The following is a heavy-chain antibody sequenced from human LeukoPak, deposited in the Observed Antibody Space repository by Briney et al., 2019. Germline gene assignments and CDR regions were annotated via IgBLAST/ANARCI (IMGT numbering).Heavy chain of an antibody. V-gene: IGHV3-7*01. CDR3: AREGGSSGWPAFAWFAP. J-gene: IGHJ5*02. Sequence: GGSLRLSCAASGFTFSSYWMSWVRQAPGKGLEWVANIKQDGSEKYYVDSVKGRFTISRDNAKNSLYLQMNSLRAEDTAVYYCAREGGSSGWPAFAWFAPWGQATLVTVSS. CDR1: GFTFSSYW. CDR2: IKQDGSEK. D-gene: IGHD6-19*01.